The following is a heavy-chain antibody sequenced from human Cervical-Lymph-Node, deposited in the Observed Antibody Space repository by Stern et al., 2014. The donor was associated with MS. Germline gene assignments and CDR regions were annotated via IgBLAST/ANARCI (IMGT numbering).Heavy chain of an antibody. CDR2: IFPGDSDT. CDR1: GYRFSSYW. Sequence: VQLGQSGAEVRKPGESLNISCKGSGYRFSSYWVGWVRQMPGKGLEWMGIIFPGDSDTSYTPSFQGQVTLSADKPTNTAYMRWSSLKASDTAMYYCARHRGGGDSFDFWGHGTLVTVSS. D-gene: IGHD2-21*01. CDR3: ARHRGGGDSFDF. J-gene: IGHJ4*01. V-gene: IGHV5-51*01.